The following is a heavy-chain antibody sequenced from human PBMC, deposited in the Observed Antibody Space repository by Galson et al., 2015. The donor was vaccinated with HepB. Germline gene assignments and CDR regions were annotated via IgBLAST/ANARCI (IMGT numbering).Heavy chain of an antibody. V-gene: IGHV3-53*01. CDR3: AKGPGYYGSDDY. Sequence: SLRLSCAASGFTVSSNYLSWVRQAAGKGLEWVSVVDSGGSTYYAASVRGRFTISRDDAKNTLYLQMNGLRAEDTAVYYCAKGPGYYGSDDYWGQGTLVTVSS. CDR2: VDSGGST. J-gene: IGHJ4*02. D-gene: IGHD3-10*01. CDR1: GFTVSSNY.